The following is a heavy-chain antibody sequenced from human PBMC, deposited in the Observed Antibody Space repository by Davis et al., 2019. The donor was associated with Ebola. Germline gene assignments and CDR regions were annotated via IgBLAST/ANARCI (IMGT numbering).Heavy chain of an antibody. CDR2: ISVYNGNT. V-gene: IGHV1-18*04. CDR1: GYIFFNFG. D-gene: IGHD5-18*01. J-gene: IGHJ4*02. Sequence: AASVKVSCKASGYIFFNFGISWVRQAPGQGLEWMGWISVYNGNTKYVQRLQDRVTMTTDTSTSTAYMELTSLRSDDTAVYYCARGRIQLWLSMGYWGQGTLVTVSS. CDR3: ARGRIQLWLSMGY.